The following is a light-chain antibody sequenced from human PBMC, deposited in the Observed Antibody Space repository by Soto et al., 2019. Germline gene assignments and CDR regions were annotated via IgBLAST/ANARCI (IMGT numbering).Light chain of an antibody. CDR2: GNS. Sequence: QSVLTQPPSVSGAPGQRVTISCTGSSSNIGAGYDVHWYQQLPGTAPRLLISGNSNRPSGVPDRFSGSKSATSASLAITGLQAEDEADYYCQSYDSSLSVVFGGGTKLTVL. V-gene: IGLV1-40*01. CDR3: QSYDSSLSVV. J-gene: IGLJ2*01. CDR1: SSNIGAGYD.